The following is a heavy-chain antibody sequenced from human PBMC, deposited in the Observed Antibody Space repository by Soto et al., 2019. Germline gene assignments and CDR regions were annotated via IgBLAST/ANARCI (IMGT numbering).Heavy chain of an antibody. D-gene: IGHD6-13*01. CDR1: GGTFSSYA. CDR2: IIPIFGTA. Sequence: QVQLVQSGAEVKKPGSSVKVSCKASGGTFSSYAISWVRQAPGQGLDWMGGIIPIFGTANYAQKFQGSVTITADESTSTAYMELRSLRSKNRAVYSCSCLPIAAQTEGGFDPWGQGTLVTVSS. J-gene: IGHJ5*02. CDR3: SCLPIAAQTEGGFDP. V-gene: IGHV1-69*01.